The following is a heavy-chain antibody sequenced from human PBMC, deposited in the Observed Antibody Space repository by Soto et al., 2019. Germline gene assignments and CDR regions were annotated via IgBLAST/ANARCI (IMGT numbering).Heavy chain of an antibody. D-gene: IGHD2-15*01. CDR1: GFTFSSYG. CDR2: IELSGSTT. V-gene: IGHV3-NL1*01. Sequence: PGGSLRLSCAASGFTFSSYGMHWVRQAPGKGLEWVAFIELSGSTTDYRESVKGRFTLSKDRSKKTVYLQMNRLRVEDAAVYYCTKDRVPDGIYSFDYWGQGALVTVSS. CDR3: TKDRVPDGIYSFDY. J-gene: IGHJ4*02.